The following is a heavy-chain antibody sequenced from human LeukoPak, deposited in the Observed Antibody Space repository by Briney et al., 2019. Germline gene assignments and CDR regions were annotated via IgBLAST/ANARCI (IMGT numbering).Heavy chain of an antibody. CDR3: ARLSSTSQPFDP. J-gene: IGHJ5*02. D-gene: IGHD2-2*01. CDR1: GYSFASYW. V-gene: IGHV5-51*01. Sequence: GESLKISCKGSGYSFASYWIAWVRQMPGKGLEWMGNIYPDDSDTRYSPSFQGQVTISADKSISTAYLQWSGLKASDAAVYYCARLSSTSQPFDPWGQGTLVTVSS. CDR2: IYPDDSDT.